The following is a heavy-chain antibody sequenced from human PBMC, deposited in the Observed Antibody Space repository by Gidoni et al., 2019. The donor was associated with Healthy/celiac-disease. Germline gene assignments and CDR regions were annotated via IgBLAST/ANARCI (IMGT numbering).Heavy chain of an antibody. CDR3: ARSTSDYYDSSGQLDAFDI. D-gene: IGHD3-22*01. J-gene: IGHJ3*02. CDR2: IYYSGST. Sequence: QVQLPESGPGLVKPSETLSLTCTVSGGSISSYYWSWIRQPPGKGLEWIGYIYYSGSTNYNPSLKSRVTISVDTSKNQFSLKLSSVTAADTAVYYCARSTSDYYDSSGQLDAFDIWGQGTMVTVSS. V-gene: IGHV4-59*01. CDR1: GGSISSYY.